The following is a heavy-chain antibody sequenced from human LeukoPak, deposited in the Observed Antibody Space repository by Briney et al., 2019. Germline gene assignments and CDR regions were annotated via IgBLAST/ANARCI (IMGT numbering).Heavy chain of an antibody. CDR3: ARGWSSSTSPRPQLYGMDV. CDR2: IIPIFGTA. D-gene: IGHD2-2*01. V-gene: IGHV1-69*13. CDR1: GGTFSSYA. Sequence: SVKVSCKASGGTFSSYAISWVRQAPGQGLEWMGGIIPIFGTANYAQKFQGRVTITADESTSTAYMELSSLRSEDTAVYYCARGWSSSTSPRPQLYGMDVWGQGTTVTVSS. J-gene: IGHJ6*02.